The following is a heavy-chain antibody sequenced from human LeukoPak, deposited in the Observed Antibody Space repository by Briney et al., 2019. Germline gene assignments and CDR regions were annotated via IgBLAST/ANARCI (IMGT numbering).Heavy chain of an antibody. CDR1: GFTVNNKY. Sequence: GGSLRLSCAASGFTVNNKYMNWVRQAPGKGLEWVSVISSGDNTYYADSVKGRFTISRDNSKNTLYLQMNSLRVEDTAVYYCGRDLIGTAASWDSWGQGTLVTVSS. D-gene: IGHD6-25*01. CDR2: ISSGDNT. V-gene: IGHV3-53*01. J-gene: IGHJ4*02. CDR3: GRDLIGTAASWDS.